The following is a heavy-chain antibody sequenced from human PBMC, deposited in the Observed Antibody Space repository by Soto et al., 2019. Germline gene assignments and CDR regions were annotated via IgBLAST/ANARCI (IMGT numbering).Heavy chain of an antibody. J-gene: IGHJ4*02. Sequence: QGQLVQAGAEVKKPGFSVKGSCKAPGGTFTSYAITWVRQAPGQGLEWMGGIIPIFATANYAQKFQGRVTITADKATSKAYMELSSLGSDKTAVYYCARATGLAVGLTFAYWGQRTLVIVS. CDR2: IIPIFATA. D-gene: IGHD6-19*01. CDR3: ARATGLAVGLTFAY. V-gene: IGHV1-69*06. CDR1: GGTFTSYA.